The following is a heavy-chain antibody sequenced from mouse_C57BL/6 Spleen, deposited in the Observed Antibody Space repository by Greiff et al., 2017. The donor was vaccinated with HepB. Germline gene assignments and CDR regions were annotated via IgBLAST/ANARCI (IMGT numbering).Heavy chain of an antibody. Sequence: VQLQQPGAELVKPGASVKMSCKASGYTFTSYWITWVKQRPGQGLEWIGEIYPGSGSTNYNEKFKSKATLTVDTSSSTAYMQLSSLTSQDSSVYYCARRAYYYAMDYWGQGTSVTVSS. V-gene: IGHV1-55*01. J-gene: IGHJ4*01. CDR3: ARRAYYYAMDY. CDR2: IYPGSGST. D-gene: IGHD3-1*01. CDR1: GYTFTSYW.